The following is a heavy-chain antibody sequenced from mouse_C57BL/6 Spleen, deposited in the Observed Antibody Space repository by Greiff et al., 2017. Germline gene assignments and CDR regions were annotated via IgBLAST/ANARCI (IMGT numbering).Heavy chain of an antibody. Sequence: EVQLQQSGPELVKPGASVKISCKASGYSFTDYNMNWVKQSHGKSLEWIGVINPNYGTTCYNQKFKGKATLTVDQSSSTAYMQLNSLTSADSAGYYCARHRLGAWFAYWGQGTMVTVSA. CDR3: ARHRLGAWFAY. V-gene: IGHV1-39*01. CDR2: INPNYGTT. J-gene: IGHJ3*01. D-gene: IGHD3-3*01. CDR1: GYSFTDYN.